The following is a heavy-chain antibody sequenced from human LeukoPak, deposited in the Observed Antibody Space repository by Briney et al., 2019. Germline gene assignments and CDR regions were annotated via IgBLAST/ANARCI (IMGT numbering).Heavy chain of an antibody. Sequence: SETLSLTRTVSGGSISSYYWSWIRQPPGKGLEWIGYIYYSGSTNYNPSLKSRVTISVDTSKNQFSLKLSSVTAADTAVYYCARDNLYSRYGMDVWGQGTTVTVSS. CDR3: ARDNLYSRYGMDV. CDR2: IYYSGST. D-gene: IGHD6-13*01. CDR1: GGSISSYY. V-gene: IGHV4-59*01. J-gene: IGHJ6*02.